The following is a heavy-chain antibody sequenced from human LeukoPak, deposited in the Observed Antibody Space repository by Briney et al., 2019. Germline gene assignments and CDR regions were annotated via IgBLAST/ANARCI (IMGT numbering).Heavy chain of an antibody. J-gene: IGHJ4*02. CDR1: GGSISSSSYY. D-gene: IGHD1-26*01. V-gene: IGHV4-39*07. Sequence: SETLSLTCTVSGGSISSSSYYWGWIRQPPGKGLEWIGSIYYSGSTYYNPSLKSRVTISVDTSKNQFSLKLSSVTAADTAVYYCARSGSYVGPFDYWGQGTLVTVSS. CDR2: IYYSGST. CDR3: ARSGSYVGPFDY.